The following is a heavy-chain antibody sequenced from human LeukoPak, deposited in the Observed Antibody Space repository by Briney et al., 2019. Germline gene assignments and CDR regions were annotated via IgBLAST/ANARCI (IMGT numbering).Heavy chain of an antibody. CDR2: IIPIFDTP. V-gene: IGHV1-69*06. Sequence: SVKVSCKASGDTFSNYAISWLRQAPGQGLEWMGGIIPIFDTPNYAQKFQGRVTITAEKSTSTAYMELSSLRSEDTAVYYCARDPKLAAAGAGDAFDIWGQGTVVTVSS. CDR3: ARDPKLAAAGAGDAFDI. J-gene: IGHJ3*02. CDR1: GDTFSNYA. D-gene: IGHD6-13*01.